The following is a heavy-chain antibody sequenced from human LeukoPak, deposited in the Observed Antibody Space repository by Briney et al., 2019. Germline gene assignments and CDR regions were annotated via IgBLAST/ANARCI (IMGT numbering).Heavy chain of an antibody. CDR3: ARTTTYSTVDY. CDR1: GVSISSSSYY. Sequence: SETLSLTCTASGVSISSSSYYWGWIRQPPGKGLEWIGSIYYSGSTYYNPSLKSRVTISVDTSKNQFSLKLSSVTAADTAVYYCARTTTYSTVDYWGQGTLVTVSS. CDR2: IYYSGST. D-gene: IGHD4-11*01. V-gene: IGHV4-39*07. J-gene: IGHJ4*02.